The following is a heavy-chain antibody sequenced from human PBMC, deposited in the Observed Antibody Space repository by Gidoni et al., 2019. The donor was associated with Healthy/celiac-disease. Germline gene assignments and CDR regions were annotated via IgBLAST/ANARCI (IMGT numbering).Heavy chain of an antibody. J-gene: IGHJ3*02. Sequence: QVQLQESGPGLVKPSETLSLTCPVSSGSISSYYWSWIRQPAGKGLEWIGRIYTSGSTNYNPSLKSRVTMSVDTSKNQFSLKLSSVTAADTAVYYCARGGRTGTTWRAFDIWGQGTMVTVSS. D-gene: IGHD1-1*01. CDR2: IYTSGST. CDR3: ARGGRTGTTWRAFDI. CDR1: SGSISSYY. V-gene: IGHV4-4*07.